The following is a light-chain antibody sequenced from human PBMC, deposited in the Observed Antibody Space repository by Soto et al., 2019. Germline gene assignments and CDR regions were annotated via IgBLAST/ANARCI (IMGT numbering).Light chain of an antibody. Sequence: EIVLTQSPATLSLSPGERATLSCRASQSVSTYLAWYQQKPGQAPRLLIYGASNRATGIPARFSGNGSGTDFTLTLSRLEPEDFAVYYCQQRSNWPPVTFGPGTKVDVK. V-gene: IGKV3-11*01. CDR2: GAS. CDR1: QSVSTY. J-gene: IGKJ3*01. CDR3: QQRSNWPPVT.